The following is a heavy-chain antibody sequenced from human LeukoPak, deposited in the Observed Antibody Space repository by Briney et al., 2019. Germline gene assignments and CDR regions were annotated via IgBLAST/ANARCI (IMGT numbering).Heavy chain of an antibody. CDR1: GGSISSYY. CDR2: IYHSGST. Sequence: SETLSLTCTVSGGSISSYYWSWIRQPPGKGLEWIGYIYHSGSTNYNPSLKSRVTISVDTSKNQFSLKLSSVTAADTAVYYCARRQGAFDIWGQGTMVTVSS. J-gene: IGHJ3*02. V-gene: IGHV4-59*12. CDR3: ARRQGAFDI.